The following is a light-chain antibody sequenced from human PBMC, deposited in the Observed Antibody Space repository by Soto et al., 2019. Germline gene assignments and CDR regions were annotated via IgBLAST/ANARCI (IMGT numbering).Light chain of an antibody. J-gene: IGKJ4*01. CDR3: QQSYSTPLT. V-gene: IGKV1-39*01. CDR2: AAS. Sequence: DIQMTQSPSSLSASVGDRVTITCRASQSLSSYLNWYQQKPGKAPTLLIYAASSLQSEVPSRFSGSGSGTDFTLTISSLQPEDFATYYCQQSYSTPLTFGGGTKVEIK. CDR1: QSLSSY.